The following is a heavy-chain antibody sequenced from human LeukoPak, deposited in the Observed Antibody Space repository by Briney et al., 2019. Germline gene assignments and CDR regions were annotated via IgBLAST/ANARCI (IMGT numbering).Heavy chain of an antibody. Sequence: SGTLSLTCAVSGGSISSSNWWSWVRQPPGKGLEWIGEIYHSGSTNYNPSLKSRVTISVDKSKNQFSLKLSSVTAADTAVYFCVARVEWGIYGSGRPDTFDIWGQGTMVTVSS. D-gene: IGHD3-10*01. CDR2: IYHSGST. J-gene: IGHJ3*02. CDR3: VARVEWGIYGSGRPDTFDI. CDR1: GGSISSSNW. V-gene: IGHV4-4*02.